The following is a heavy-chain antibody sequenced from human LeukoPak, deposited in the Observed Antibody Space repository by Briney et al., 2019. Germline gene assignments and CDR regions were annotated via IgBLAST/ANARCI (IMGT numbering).Heavy chain of an antibody. J-gene: IGHJ3*02. CDR2: ISAYTGST. CDR1: GYTFINYG. V-gene: IGHV1-18*01. CDR3: ARTVGATGAFDI. D-gene: IGHD1-26*01. Sequence: GASVKVSCKASGYTFINYGLTWVRQAPGQGFKWMGWISAYTGSTNYAQTLQGRVTMPTDPSTSTPYMDLRSLRSDDTAVYYCARTVGATGAFDIWGQGTMVIVSS.